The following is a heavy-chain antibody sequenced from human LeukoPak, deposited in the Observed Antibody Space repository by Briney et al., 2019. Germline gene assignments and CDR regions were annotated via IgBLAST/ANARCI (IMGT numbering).Heavy chain of an antibody. Sequence: GASVKVSCKASGYTFTGFHINWVRQASGQGLEWMGWMNPNTDDTGYAQKFQGRVTMTRDTSISTAYMELSSLTSDDTAMYFCARGVAAGYDYWGQGTLVTASS. V-gene: IGHV1-8*01. CDR1: GYTFTGFH. J-gene: IGHJ4*02. D-gene: IGHD6-13*01. CDR2: MNPNTDDT. CDR3: ARGVAAGYDY.